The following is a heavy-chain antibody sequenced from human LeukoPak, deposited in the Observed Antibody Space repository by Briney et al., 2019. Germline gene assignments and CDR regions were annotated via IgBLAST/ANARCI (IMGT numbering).Heavy chain of an antibody. D-gene: IGHD6-6*01. CDR1: GFTFSSYA. J-gene: IGHJ4*02. CDR3: ARYSGSFLFPRDYFDY. CDR2: IIGSGGST. Sequence: PGGSLRLSCAASGFTFSSYAMSCVRQAPGKGLEWVSSIIGSGGSTYYADSVKGRFTISRDNSKNTLYVQMNSLRAEDTAVYYCARYSGSFLFPRDYFDYWGQGTLVTVSS. V-gene: IGHV3-23*01.